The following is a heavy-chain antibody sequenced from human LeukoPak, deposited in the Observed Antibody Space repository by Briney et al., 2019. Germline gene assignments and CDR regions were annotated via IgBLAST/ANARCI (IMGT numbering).Heavy chain of an antibody. CDR3: AREADRWFDP. J-gene: IGHJ5*02. V-gene: IGHV4-59*12. Sequence: ASETLSLTCTVSGGSISNYYWSWIRQPPGKGLEWIGYIYYSGSTNYNPSLRSRVTISVDTSKNQFSLKLSSVTAADTAVYYCAREADRWFDPWGQGTLVTVSS. CDR1: GGSISNYY. CDR2: IYYSGST.